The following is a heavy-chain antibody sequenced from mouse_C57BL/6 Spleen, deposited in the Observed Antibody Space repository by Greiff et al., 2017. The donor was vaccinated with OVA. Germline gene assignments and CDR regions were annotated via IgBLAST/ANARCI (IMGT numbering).Heavy chain of an antibody. CDR3: ARQRAITTVPRYYFDY. Sequence: VMLVESGPELVKPGASVKLSCKASGYTFTSYDINWVKQRPGQGLEWIGWIYPRDGSTKYNEKFKGKATLTVDTSSSTAYMELHSLTSEDSAVYFCARQRAITTVPRYYFDYWGQGTTLTVSS. V-gene: IGHV1-85*01. CDR2: IYPRDGST. CDR1: GYTFTSYD. J-gene: IGHJ2*01. D-gene: IGHD1-1*01.